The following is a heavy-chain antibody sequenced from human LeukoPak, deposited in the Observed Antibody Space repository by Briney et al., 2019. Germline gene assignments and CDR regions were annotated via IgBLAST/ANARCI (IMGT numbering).Heavy chain of an antibody. V-gene: IGHV3-53*05. CDR2: IYSGGST. D-gene: IGHD6-13*01. CDR1: GFTVSSNY. CDR3: AKEGGSRYYYYYYMDV. Sequence: GGTLRLSCAASGFTVSSNYMSWVRQAPGKGLEWVSVIYSGGSTYYADSVKGRFTISRDNSKNTLYLQMNSLRGEDTAVYYCAKEGGSRYYYYYYMDVWGKGTTVTISS. J-gene: IGHJ6*03.